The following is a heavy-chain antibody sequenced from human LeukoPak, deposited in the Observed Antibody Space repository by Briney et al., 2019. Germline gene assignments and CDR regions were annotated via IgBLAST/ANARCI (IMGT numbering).Heavy chain of an antibody. CDR1: GFTFSNYG. J-gene: IGHJ4*02. CDR3: ARGPDSSGSYFDY. V-gene: IGHV3-30*03. CDR2: ISYDGSNT. D-gene: IGHD3-22*01. Sequence: GGSLRLSCAASGFTFSNYGMHWVRQAPGKGLEWVAIISYDGSNTYYADSVKGRFTISRDNSKNTLYLQMNSLRAEDTAVYYCARGPDSSGSYFDYWGQGTLVTVSS.